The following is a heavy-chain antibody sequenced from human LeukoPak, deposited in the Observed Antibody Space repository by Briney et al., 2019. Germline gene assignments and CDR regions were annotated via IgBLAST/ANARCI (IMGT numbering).Heavy chain of an antibody. CDR2: ISSSSSYI. V-gene: IGHV3-21*01. D-gene: IGHD3-10*01. CDR1: GFTFSSYS. Sequence: GGSLRLSCAASGFTFSSYSMNWVRQAPGKGLEWVTSISSSSSYIYYADSVKGRFTISRDNAKNSLYLQMNSLRAEDTAVYYCARTQLLWFGELSFKPHAAFDIWGQGTMVTVSS. J-gene: IGHJ3*02. CDR3: ARTQLLWFGELSFKPHAAFDI.